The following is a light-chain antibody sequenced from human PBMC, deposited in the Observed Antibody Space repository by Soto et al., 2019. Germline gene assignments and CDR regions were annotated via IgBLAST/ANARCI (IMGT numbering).Light chain of an antibody. CDR1: SSDVGGYDY. J-gene: IGLJ3*02. CDR2: EVT. V-gene: IGLV2-14*01. CDR3: SSFTVSVAWV. Sequence: QSALTQPASVSGSPGQSITISCTGTSSDVGGYDYVSWYQQYPGKAPKLLIYEVTNRPSGVSNRFSGSKSGNTASLTISGLQTDDEADYYCSSFTVSVAWVFGGGTQLTV.